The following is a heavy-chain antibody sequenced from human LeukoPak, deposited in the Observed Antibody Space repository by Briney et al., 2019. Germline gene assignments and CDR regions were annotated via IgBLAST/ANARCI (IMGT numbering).Heavy chain of an antibody. CDR1: GYTFTTYY. J-gene: IGHJ4*02. Sequence: ASVKVSCKASGYTFTTYYMHWVRQAPGQGLEWMGWINPNSGASNYAQKFQGRVTMTRDTSISTAYMELSRLRTDDTAVYYCARFLGGYCSSSSCHNFDFWGQGTLVTVSS. CDR3: ARFLGGYCSSSSCHNFDF. CDR2: INPNSGAS. D-gene: IGHD2-2*02. V-gene: IGHV1-2*02.